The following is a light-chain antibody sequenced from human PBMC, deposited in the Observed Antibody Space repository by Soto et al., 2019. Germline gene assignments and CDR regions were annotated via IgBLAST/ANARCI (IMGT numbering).Light chain of an antibody. V-gene: IGLV2-14*01. Sequence: QPVLTQPASVSGSPGQSITISCTGTSSDVGGYNYVSWYQQHPGKAPKLMIYEVSNRPSGVSNRFSGSKSGNTASLTISGLQAEDEADYYCSSYTSSSTLGVFGGGTKLTVL. J-gene: IGLJ2*01. CDR1: SSDVGGYNY. CDR3: SSYTSSSTLGV. CDR2: EVS.